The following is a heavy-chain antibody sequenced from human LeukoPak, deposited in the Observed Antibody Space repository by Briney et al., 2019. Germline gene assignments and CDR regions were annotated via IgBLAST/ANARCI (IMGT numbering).Heavy chain of an antibody. CDR3: ARLRVYGDNRRDY. J-gene: IGHJ4*02. Sequence: PSETLSLTCAVYGGSFSGYYWSWIRQPPGKGLEWIGEINHSGSTNYNPSLKSRVTISVDTSNNQFSLKLSSVTAADTAVYYCARLRVYGDNRRDYWGQGTLVTVSS. CDR2: INHSGST. V-gene: IGHV4-34*01. D-gene: IGHD4-17*01. CDR1: GGSFSGYY.